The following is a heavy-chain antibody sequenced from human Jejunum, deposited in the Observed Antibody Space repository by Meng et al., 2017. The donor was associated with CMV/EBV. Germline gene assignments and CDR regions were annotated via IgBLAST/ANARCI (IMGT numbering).Heavy chain of an antibody. J-gene: IGHJ4*02. CDR1: GSISSYY. D-gene: IGHD3-3*01. CDR3: ARGGHYDLWSGYYPLDY. CDR2: IYYTGST. Sequence: GSISSYYWSWIRQPPGQGLEWIGCIYYTGSTNYNPSLKSRVTISVDTSTNQFSLKLSSVTAADTAVYYCARGGHYDLWSGYYPLDYWGQGTLVTVSS. V-gene: IGHV4-59*01.